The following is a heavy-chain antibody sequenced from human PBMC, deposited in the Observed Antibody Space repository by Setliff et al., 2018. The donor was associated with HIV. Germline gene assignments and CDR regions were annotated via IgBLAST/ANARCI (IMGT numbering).Heavy chain of an antibody. CDR3: TPWTGTSRFDY. Sequence: PGGSLRLSCGASGFTFSSYEMNWVRQAPGKGLEWVSYIGSSGNTIYYADSVKGRFTISRDNAKNSLYLQMNGLRAEDTAVYYCTPWTGTSRFDYWGQGTLVTVSS. D-gene: IGHD1-7*01. J-gene: IGHJ4*02. CDR2: IGSSGNTI. CDR1: GFTFSSYE. V-gene: IGHV3-48*03.